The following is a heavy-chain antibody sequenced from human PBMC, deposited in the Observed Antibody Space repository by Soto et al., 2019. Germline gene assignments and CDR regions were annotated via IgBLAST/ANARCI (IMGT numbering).Heavy chain of an antibody. CDR2: IYYSGST. D-gene: IGHD3-10*01. Sequence: PSETLSLTCTVSGGSISSYYWSWIRQPPGKGLEWIGYIYYSGSTNYNPSLKSRVTISVDTSKNQFSLKLSSVTAADTAVYYCARKGRYYGSGSCWFGPWGRGTLVTVAS. V-gene: IGHV4-59*01. CDR1: GGSISSYY. J-gene: IGHJ5*02. CDR3: ARKGRYYGSGSCWFGP.